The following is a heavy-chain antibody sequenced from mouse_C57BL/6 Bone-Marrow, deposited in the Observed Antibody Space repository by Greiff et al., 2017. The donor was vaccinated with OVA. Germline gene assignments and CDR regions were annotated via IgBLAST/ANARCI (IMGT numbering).Heavy chain of an antibody. CDR1: GFTFSDYY. D-gene: IGHD2-3*01. CDR3: ARFDGYYWYFDV. CDR2: ISNGGGST. V-gene: IGHV5-12*01. J-gene: IGHJ1*03. Sequence: DVMLVESGGGLVQPGGSLKLSCAASGFTFSDYYMYWVRQTPEKRLEWVAYISNGGGSTYYPDTVKGRFTISRDNAKNTLYLQMSRLKSEDTAMYYCARFDGYYWYFDVWGTGTTVTVSS.